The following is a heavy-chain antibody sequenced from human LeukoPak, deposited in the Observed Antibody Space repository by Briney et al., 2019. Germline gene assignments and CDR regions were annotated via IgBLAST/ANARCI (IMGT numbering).Heavy chain of an antibody. Sequence: GGSLTLSCAASGFTFSSYAMSWARHAPGKGLEWVSAISGSGDSTYYADSVKGRFTISRDNSKNTLYLQMNSLRAEDTGVYYCAKDLHIVVVIANFDYWGQGTLVTVSS. V-gene: IGHV3-23*01. CDR3: AKDLHIVVVIANFDY. D-gene: IGHD2-21*01. CDR1: GFTFSSYA. J-gene: IGHJ4*02. CDR2: ISGSGDST.